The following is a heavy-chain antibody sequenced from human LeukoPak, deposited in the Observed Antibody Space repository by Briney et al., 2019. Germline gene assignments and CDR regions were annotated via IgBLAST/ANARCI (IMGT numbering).Heavy chain of an antibody. CDR2: IYYSGST. J-gene: IGHJ1*01. CDR1: ARSSSRYY. D-gene: IGHD2-15*01. CDR3: AGGVVEDYLEADYLQH. Sequence: SETLSLTCTVSARSSSRYYWSWIRQPPGKGLEWIGYIYYSGSTNYNPSLKSRVTISVDTSKNQFSLILSSVTAADTAVYYCAGGVVEDYLEADYLQHWGQGTLVTVSS. V-gene: IGHV4-59*01.